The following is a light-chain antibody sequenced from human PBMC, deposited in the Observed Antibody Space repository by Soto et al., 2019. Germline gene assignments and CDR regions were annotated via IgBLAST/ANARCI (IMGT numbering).Light chain of an antibody. CDR2: GTS. J-gene: IGKJ2*01. Sequence: EIVLTQSPGTLSLSPGERATFSCRASQSVNSDYLAWYQQRPGLAPRLLIYGTSNRATGIPDRFSGSGSGTDFTRTINTLEPEDFAVYYCQRYGSSPLYAFGQGTKLEIK. CDR3: QRYGSSPLYA. CDR1: QSVNSDY. V-gene: IGKV3-20*01.